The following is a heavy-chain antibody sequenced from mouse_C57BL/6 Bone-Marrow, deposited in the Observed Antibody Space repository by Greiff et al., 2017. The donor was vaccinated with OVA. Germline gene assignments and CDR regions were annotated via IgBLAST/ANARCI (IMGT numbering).Heavy chain of an antibody. Sequence: QVQLKESGAELARPGASVKLSCKASGYTFTSYGISWVKQRTGQGLEWIGEIYPRSGNTYYNEKFKGKATLTADKSSSTAYMELRSLTSEDSAVYFCAQTTSYYYGSSWYFDVWGTGTTVTVSS. CDR3: AQTTSYYYGSSWYFDV. V-gene: IGHV1-81*01. D-gene: IGHD1-1*01. CDR2: IYPRSGNT. CDR1: GYTFTSYG. J-gene: IGHJ1*03.